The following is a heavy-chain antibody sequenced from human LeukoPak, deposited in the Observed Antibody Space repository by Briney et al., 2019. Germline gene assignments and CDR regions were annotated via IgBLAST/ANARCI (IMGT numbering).Heavy chain of an antibody. CDR1: GYSFSTYT. Sequence: ASVKVSCKASGYSFSTYTMHWVRQAPGQRLEWVGWINAGNGNTKYSQNFQGRVTITRDTSANTAYMEMSSLRSEDTAVYYCAREIDRDDYNRFFDYWGQGTLVSVSS. D-gene: IGHD5-24*01. J-gene: IGHJ4*02. V-gene: IGHV1-3*01. CDR2: INAGNGNT. CDR3: AREIDRDDYNRFFDY.